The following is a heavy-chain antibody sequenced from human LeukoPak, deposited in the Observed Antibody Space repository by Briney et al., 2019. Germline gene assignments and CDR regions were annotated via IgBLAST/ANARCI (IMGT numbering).Heavy chain of an antibody. V-gene: IGHV4-59*08. D-gene: IGHD3/OR15-3a*01. CDR2: IFYTGST. J-gene: IGHJ4*02. CDR3: ASGLYAYYFDY. Sequence: SETLSLTCTASGGSISGYYWSWVRQPPGKGLEWIGYIFYTGSTNYNPSLKSRVTISVDTSKNQFSLKLTSVTAADTAVYYCASGLYAYYFDYWGQGTLVTVSS. CDR1: GGSISGYY.